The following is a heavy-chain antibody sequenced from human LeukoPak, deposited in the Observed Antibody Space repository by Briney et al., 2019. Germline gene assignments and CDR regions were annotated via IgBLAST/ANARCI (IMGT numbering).Heavy chain of an antibody. CDR2: IYYSGST. J-gene: IGHJ3*02. CDR3: ARARWLQLLGSTFGI. CDR1: GGSISDDY. Sequence: SETLSLTCTVSGGSISDDYWSWIRQPPGEGLERVGYIYYSGSTAYNPSLRSRVTMSVDTSKNQFSLNLNSVTAADTAVYYCARARWLQLLGSTFGIWGQGTMVTVSS. V-gene: IGHV4-59*01. D-gene: IGHD5-24*01.